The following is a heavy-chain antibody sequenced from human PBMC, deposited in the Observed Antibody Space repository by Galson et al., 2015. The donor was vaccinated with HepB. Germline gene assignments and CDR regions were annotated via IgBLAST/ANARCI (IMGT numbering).Heavy chain of an antibody. Sequence: SLRLSCAASGFTFSSYAMSWVRQAPGKGLEWVSAISGSGGSTYYADSVKGRFTISRDNSKNTLYLQMNSLRAEDTAVYYCAKDPIMAMIVVWRNENWGQGTLVTVSS. D-gene: IGHD3-22*01. V-gene: IGHV3-23*01. CDR3: AKDPIMAMIVVWRNEN. CDR2: ISGSGGST. CDR1: GFTFSSYA. J-gene: IGHJ4*02.